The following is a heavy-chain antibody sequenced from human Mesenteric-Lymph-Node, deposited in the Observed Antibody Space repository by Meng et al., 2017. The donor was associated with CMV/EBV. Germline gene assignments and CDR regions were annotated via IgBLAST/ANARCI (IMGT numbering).Heavy chain of an antibody. Sequence: SLKISCAASGFTFDDYAMHWVRQAPGKGLEWVSGITWNSAYIGYADSVKGRFTISRDNAKNSLYLQMNSLRAEDTAVYYCARDGFVVVPAAMEWFDYWGQGTLVTVSS. J-gene: IGHJ4*02. V-gene: IGHV3-9*01. CDR1: GFTFDDYA. D-gene: IGHD2-2*01. CDR3: ARDGFVVVPAAMEWFDY. CDR2: ITWNSAYI.